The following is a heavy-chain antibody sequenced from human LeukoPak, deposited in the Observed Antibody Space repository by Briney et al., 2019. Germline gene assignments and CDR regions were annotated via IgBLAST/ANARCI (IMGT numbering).Heavy chain of an antibody. Sequence: SVKVSCKASGGTFSSYAISWVRQAPGQGLEWMGRIIPILGIANYARKFQGRVTITADKSTSTAYMELSSLRSEDTAVYYCARSFSARMFFDYWGQGSLVTVSS. D-gene: IGHD2/OR15-2a*01. CDR3: ARSFSARMFFDY. CDR2: IIPILGIA. V-gene: IGHV1-69*04. CDR1: GGTFSSYA. J-gene: IGHJ4*02.